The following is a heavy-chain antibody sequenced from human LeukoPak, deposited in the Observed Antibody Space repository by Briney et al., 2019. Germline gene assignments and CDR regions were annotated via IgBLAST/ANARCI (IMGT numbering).Heavy chain of an antibody. CDR1: RFTVSSNH. CDR2: IYSDGST. Sequence: HAGGSLRLSCAASRFTVSSNHMNWVRQAPGKGLEWVSVIYSDGSTQYADSVKGRFTITRDNYKNTLYLQMNSLRDEDTAMYYCARRYQVSWYFDLWGRGTLVTVSS. D-gene: IGHD2-15*01. V-gene: IGHV3-66*01. J-gene: IGHJ2*01. CDR3: ARRYQVSWYFDL.